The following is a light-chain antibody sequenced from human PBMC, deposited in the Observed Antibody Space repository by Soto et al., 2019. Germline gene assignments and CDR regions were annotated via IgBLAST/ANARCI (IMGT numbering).Light chain of an antibody. CDR2: AAS. V-gene: IGKV1-27*01. Sequence: DIQMTQSPSSLSASVGDRVTITCRASQDISDYLAWYQQKPGRVPKLLIYAASSLQPGGPSRFSGSGFGTDFTLTISSLQPEDVATYYCQRYKSAPLPFGGGTKVELK. J-gene: IGKJ4*01. CDR3: QRYKSAPLP. CDR1: QDISDY.